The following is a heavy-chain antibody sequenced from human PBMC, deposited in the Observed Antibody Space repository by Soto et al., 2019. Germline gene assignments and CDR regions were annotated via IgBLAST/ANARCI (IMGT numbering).Heavy chain of an antibody. CDR2: IRSKPYGETT. Sequence: EVQLVESGGGLVQPGRSLRLSCKVSGFIFGDYAVNWVRQAPGKGLQWVGFIRSKPYGETTEYAASVKGRFTFSRDDSENIAYLQXNSLKNEDTAVYFCARSYCSGSSCNNYYYYGMDVWGQGTTVTVS. D-gene: IGHD2-15*01. CDR1: GFIFGDYA. J-gene: IGHJ6*02. V-gene: IGHV3-49*04. CDR3: ARSYCSGSSCNNYYYYGMDV.